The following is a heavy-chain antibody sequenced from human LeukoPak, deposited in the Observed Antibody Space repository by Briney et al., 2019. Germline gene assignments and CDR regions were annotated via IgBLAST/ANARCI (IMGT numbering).Heavy chain of an antibody. V-gene: IGHV3-33*01. CDR3: ARDRSYDFWSGYSTPDY. D-gene: IGHD3-3*01. Sequence: GGSLRLSCAASGFTFSSDGMHWVRQAPGKGLEWVAVIWYDGSNKYYADSVKGRFTISRDNSKNTLDLQMNSLRAEDTAVYYCARDRSYDFWSGYSTPDYWGQGTLVTVSS. J-gene: IGHJ4*02. CDR2: IWYDGSNK. CDR1: GFTFSSDG.